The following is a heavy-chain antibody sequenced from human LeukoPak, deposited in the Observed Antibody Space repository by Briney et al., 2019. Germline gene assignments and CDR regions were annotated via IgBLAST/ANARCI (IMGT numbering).Heavy chain of an antibody. D-gene: IGHD3-22*01. J-gene: IGHJ4*02. Sequence: ASVKVSCKASGYTFTSFDINWVRQATGQGLEWMGWMNPNSGNTGYAQKFQGRVTMTRNTSISTAYTELSSLRSEDTAVYYCASSSGTDAYYFDYWGQGTLVTVSS. CDR3: ASSSGTDAYYFDY. V-gene: IGHV1-8*01. CDR2: MNPNSGNT. CDR1: GYTFTSFD.